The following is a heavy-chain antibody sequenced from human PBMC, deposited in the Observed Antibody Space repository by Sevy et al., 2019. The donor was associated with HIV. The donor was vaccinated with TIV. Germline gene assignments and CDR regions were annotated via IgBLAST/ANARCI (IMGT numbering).Heavy chain of an antibody. D-gene: IGHD4-17*01. CDR1: GFLLSTNGVG. CDR2: IYWNDNK. CDR3: ARGPVTTVPYYFDS. Sequence: SGPTLVKPTQTLTLTCTFSGFLLSTNGVGVGWIRQPPGKALEWLAFIYWNDNKFYSPSLGSRLAITKDTSKNQVVLTMTNMDPMDTATYYCARGPVTTVPYYFDSWGQGTLVTVSS. J-gene: IGHJ4*02. V-gene: IGHV2-5*01.